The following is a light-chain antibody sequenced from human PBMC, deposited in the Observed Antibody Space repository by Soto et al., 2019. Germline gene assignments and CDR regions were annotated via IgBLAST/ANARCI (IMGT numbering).Light chain of an antibody. CDR1: SSDVGRYNF. CDR2: GVS. V-gene: IGLV2-14*03. CDR3: TSYTTSNTYV. J-gene: IGLJ1*01. Sequence: QSALTQPASVSGSPGQSITISCTGTSSDVGRYNFVSWYQHHPGKAPKLMIYGVSHRPSGISYRFSGSKSGNTASLIISGRQAEDEADYYGTSYTTSNTYVFGTGTKVTVL.